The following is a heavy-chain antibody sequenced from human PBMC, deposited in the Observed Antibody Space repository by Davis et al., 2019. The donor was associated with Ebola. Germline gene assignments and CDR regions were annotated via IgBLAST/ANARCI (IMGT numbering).Heavy chain of an antibody. D-gene: IGHD6-13*01. CDR2: INPNTGGT. V-gene: IGHV1-2*02. CDR1: GYTFTGYY. CDR3: TRGVGYYYYMDV. Sequence: ASVKVSCKTSGYTFTGYYIHWVRQAPGQGLEWMGWINPNTGGTNYAQKFQGRVTMTRDTSISTAYMELSSLRSDDTAVYYCTRGVGYYYYMDVWGKGTTVTVSS. J-gene: IGHJ6*03.